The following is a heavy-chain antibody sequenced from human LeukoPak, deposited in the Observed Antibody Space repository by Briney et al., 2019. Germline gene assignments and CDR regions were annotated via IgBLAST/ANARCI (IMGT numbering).Heavy chain of an antibody. Sequence: GGSLSLYCTASGFTCSIYWMNWVRQAPGKGLEWVANIKQDGSEKYYVDSVKGRFTISRDNAKKSLYLQMNSLRAEDTAVYYCARETEMPNLDYWARETLVTVSS. J-gene: IGHJ4*02. D-gene: IGHD2-2*01. CDR3: ARETEMPNLDY. CDR1: GFTCSIYW. V-gene: IGHV3-7*04. CDR2: IKQDGSEK.